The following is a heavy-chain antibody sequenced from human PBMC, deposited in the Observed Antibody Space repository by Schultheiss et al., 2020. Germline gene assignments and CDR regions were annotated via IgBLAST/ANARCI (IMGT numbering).Heavy chain of an antibody. CDR1: GFPLRSYA. Sequence: RGSLRLSCAASGFPLRSYAMTWVRQAPGKGLEWVSVISGSGGSIYYADSVKGRFTILRDDSKNTLYMQMNSLRAEDTAVYYCAKDATAFSYYYMDVWGKGTTVTVSS. D-gene: IGHD2/OR15-2a*01. CDR2: ISGSGGSI. V-gene: IGHV3-23*01. J-gene: IGHJ6*03. CDR3: AKDATAFSYYYMDV.